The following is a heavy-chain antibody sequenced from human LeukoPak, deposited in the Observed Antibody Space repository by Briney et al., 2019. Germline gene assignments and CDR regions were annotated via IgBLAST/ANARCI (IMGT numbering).Heavy chain of an antibody. V-gene: IGHV4-39*01. CDR2: IYYSGST. Sequence: SETLSLTCTVSGGSISSSLYYWGWIRQPPGKGLEGMGTIYYSGSTYYNPSLKGRVTISVDTSKNQFSRKVSSVTAADTAVYYCARAGGYSYGYSEDWFDPWGQGTLVTVSS. J-gene: IGHJ5*02. CDR1: GGSISSSLYY. D-gene: IGHD5-18*01. CDR3: ARAGGYSYGYSEDWFDP.